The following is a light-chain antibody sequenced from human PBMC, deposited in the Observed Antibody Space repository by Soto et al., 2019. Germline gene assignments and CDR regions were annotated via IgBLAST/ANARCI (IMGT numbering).Light chain of an antibody. Sequence: QSVLTQPPSVSGAPGQRVTISCTGSSSNIGAGYDVHWYQQRPGKVPKLVIYGTTNRPSGVPDRISGSKSDTSASLAITGLQAEDEADYYCQSYDTSLSGVTFGGGTKLTVL. V-gene: IGLV1-40*01. CDR3: QSYDTSLSGVT. CDR1: SSNIGAGYD. CDR2: GTT. J-gene: IGLJ2*01.